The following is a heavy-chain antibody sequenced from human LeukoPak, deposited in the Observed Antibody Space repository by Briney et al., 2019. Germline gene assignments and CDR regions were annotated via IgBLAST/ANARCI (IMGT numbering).Heavy chain of an antibody. CDR3: ARGLGLHYYGSGSSHRPLDY. V-gene: IGHV4-34*01. J-gene: IGHJ4*02. CDR1: GGSFSGYY. CDR2: INHSEST. Sequence: SETLSLTCAVYGGSFSGYYWSWIRQPPGKGLEWIGEINHSESTNYNPSLKSRVTISVDTSKNQFSLKLSSVTAADTAVYYCARGLGLHYYGSGSSHRPLDYWGQGTLVTVSS. D-gene: IGHD3-10*01.